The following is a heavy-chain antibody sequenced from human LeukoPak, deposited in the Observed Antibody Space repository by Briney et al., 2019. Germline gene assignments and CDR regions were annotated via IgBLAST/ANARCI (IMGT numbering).Heavy chain of an antibody. J-gene: IGHJ4*02. CDR2: ISAYNGNT. Sequence: ASVKVSCKASGYTFTSYGISWVRQAPGQGLEWMGWISAYNGNTNYAQKLQGRVTMTTDTSTSTAYMELRGLRSADTAVYYCARDLSLVVVPAAIFGYWGQGTLVTVSS. CDR1: GYTFTSYG. V-gene: IGHV1-18*01. D-gene: IGHD2-2*02. CDR3: ARDLSLVVVPAAIFGY.